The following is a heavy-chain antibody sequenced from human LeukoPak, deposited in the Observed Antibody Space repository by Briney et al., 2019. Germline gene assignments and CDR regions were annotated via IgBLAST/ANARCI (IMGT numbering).Heavy chain of an antibody. J-gene: IGHJ3*02. Sequence: SETLSLTCTVSGGSISSYYWSWIRQPAGKGLEWIGRIYTSGSTNYNPSLKSRVTMSVDTSKNQFSLKLSSVTAADTAVYYCARADYYDSSGDHAFDTWGQGTMVTVSS. CDR3: ARADYYDSSGDHAFDT. CDR1: GGSISSYY. D-gene: IGHD3-22*01. V-gene: IGHV4-4*07. CDR2: IYTSGST.